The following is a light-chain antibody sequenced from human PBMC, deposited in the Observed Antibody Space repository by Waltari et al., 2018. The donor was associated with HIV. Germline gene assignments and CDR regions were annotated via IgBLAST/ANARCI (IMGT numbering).Light chain of an antibody. J-gene: IGLJ1*01. CDR1: SKDVGAYNY. V-gene: IGLV2-11*01. Sequence: QSALTQSRSVSGSPGQSITISCTGTSKDVGAYNYVSWYQQHPGRAPKLLIYDLNRRPAGVPVRFSGSKSGNAASLSISGLQADDEADYYCCSSAGRDIFVFGTGTKVTVL. CDR3: CSSAGRDIFV. CDR2: DLN.